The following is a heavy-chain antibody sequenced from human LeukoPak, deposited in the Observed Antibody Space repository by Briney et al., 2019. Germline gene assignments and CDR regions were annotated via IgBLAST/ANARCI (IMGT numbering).Heavy chain of an antibody. CDR2: INHSGST. D-gene: IGHD1-14*01. Sequence: ETLSLTCAVYGGSFSGYYWSWIRQPPGKGLEWIGEINHSGSTNYNPSLKSRVTISVDTSKNQFSLKLSSVTAADTAVYYCARDRLTGIPKAFDIWGQGTMVTVSS. CDR3: ARDRLTGIPKAFDI. J-gene: IGHJ3*02. CDR1: GGSFSGYY. V-gene: IGHV4-34*01.